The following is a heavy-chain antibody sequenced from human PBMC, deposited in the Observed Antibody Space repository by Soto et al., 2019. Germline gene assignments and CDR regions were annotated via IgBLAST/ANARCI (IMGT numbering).Heavy chain of an antibody. CDR3: VRGQPHRITIFEVVIRSYDYGMDV. CDR2: INYRGST. J-gene: IGHJ6*02. D-gene: IGHD3-3*01. Sequence: SETLSLTCAVYGGSFTGYYWTWIRQTPGKGLEWIGEINYRGSTYYNPSLESRITMAVDTSKNQFSLKLSSVTAADTAVYFCVRGQPHRITIFEVVIRSYDYGMDVWGQGNPGHRLL. CDR1: GGSFTGYY. V-gene: IGHV4-34*01.